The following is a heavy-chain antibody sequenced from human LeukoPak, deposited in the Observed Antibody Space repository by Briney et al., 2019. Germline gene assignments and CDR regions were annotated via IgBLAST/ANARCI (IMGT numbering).Heavy chain of an antibody. CDR3: ARDKNLLVAAPDY. Sequence: GGSLRPSCAASGFTFSSYSMNWVRQAPGKGLEWVSSISSSSSYIYYADSVKGRFTISRDNAKNSLYLQMNSLRAEDTAVYYCARDKNLLVAAPDYWGQGTLVTVSS. J-gene: IGHJ4*02. CDR2: ISSSSSYI. V-gene: IGHV3-21*01. CDR1: GFTFSSYS. D-gene: IGHD5-12*01.